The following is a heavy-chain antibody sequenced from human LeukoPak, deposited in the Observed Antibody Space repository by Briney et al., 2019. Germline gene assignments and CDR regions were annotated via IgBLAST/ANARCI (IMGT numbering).Heavy chain of an antibody. D-gene: IGHD1-26*01. CDR1: AGPVSGYY. CDR2: IKHTGST. V-gene: IGHV4-34*01. Sequence: SETLSLTCAVSAGPVSGYYWTWVRQPPEKGLEWMGEIKHTGSTNYNPTLKSRLSIPPDTSKNHFSLTLNSVTAADTAVYYCARGLLGGRESYYMDVWGQGTTVIVS. CDR3: ARGLLGGRESYYMDV. J-gene: IGHJ6*03.